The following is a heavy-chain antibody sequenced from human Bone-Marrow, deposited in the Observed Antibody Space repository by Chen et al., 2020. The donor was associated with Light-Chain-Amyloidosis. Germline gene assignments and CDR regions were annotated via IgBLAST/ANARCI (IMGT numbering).Heavy chain of an antibody. Sequence: QVQMVQSGAEVRKPGASVKVSCTTSGFTFTTYRIHWVRQAPGQGLEWMGWINLNSGDTKYAEKFQGRVTLTRDTSTTTSYMELSGLRSDDTALYYCARDFWVAGFTTTNWFDPWGQGTLITVSS. CDR2: INLNSGDT. CDR1: GFTFTTYR. V-gene: IGHV1-2*02. CDR3: ARDFWVAGFTTTNWFDP. J-gene: IGHJ5*02. D-gene: IGHD3-3*01.